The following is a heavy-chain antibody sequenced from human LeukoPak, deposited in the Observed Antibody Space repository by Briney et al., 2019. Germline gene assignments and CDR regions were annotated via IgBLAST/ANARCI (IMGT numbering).Heavy chain of an antibody. Sequence: GGSLRLSCAASGFTFSSHAMSWVRQAPGKGLEWVSAISTSGGSTYYADSVKGRFTISRDNAKNSLYLQMNSLRAEDTAVYYCEVGRYGRIVTRPDYWGQGTLVTVSS. J-gene: IGHJ4*02. CDR2: ISTSGGST. CDR1: GFTFSSHA. D-gene: IGHD5-18*01. V-gene: IGHV3-23*01. CDR3: EVGRYGRIVTRPDY.